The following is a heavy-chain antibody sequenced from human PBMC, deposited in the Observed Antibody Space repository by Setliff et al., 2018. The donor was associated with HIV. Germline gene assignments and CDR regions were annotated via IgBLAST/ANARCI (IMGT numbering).Heavy chain of an antibody. CDR1: GFTFSSYS. V-gene: IGHV3-21*01. D-gene: IGHD6-25*01. CDR2: ISSSSIHI. CDR3: ARSGDY. Sequence: EGSLRLSCAASGFTFSSYSMNWVRQAPGKGLEWVSSISSSSIHIYYADSVKGRFTISRDNAKNSLYLQMNSLRAEDTAVYYCARSGDYWGQGTLVTVSS. J-gene: IGHJ4*02.